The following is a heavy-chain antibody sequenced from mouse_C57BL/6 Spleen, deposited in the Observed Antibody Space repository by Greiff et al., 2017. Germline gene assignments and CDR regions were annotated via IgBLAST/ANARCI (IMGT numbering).Heavy chain of an antibody. CDR1: GYTFTSYW. D-gene: IGHD2-12*01. J-gene: IGHJ4*01. V-gene: IGHV1-55*01. CDR2: IYPGSGST. Sequence: QVQLQQSGAELVKPGASVKMSCKASGYTFTSYWITWVKQRPGQGLEWIGDIYPGSGSTNYNEKFKSKATLTVDTSSSTAYMQLSSLTSEDSAVYYCAREPYYTYAMDYWGQGTSVTVSS. CDR3: AREPYYTYAMDY.